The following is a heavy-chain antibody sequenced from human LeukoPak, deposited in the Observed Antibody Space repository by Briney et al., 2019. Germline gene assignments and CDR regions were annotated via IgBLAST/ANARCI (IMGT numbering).Heavy chain of an antibody. CDR3: ARARSPSSWFFDY. CDR2: INPNSGGT. Sequence: ASVKVSCKASGYTFTSYYMHWVRQAPGHGLEWMGWINPNSGGTNYAQKFQGRVTMTRDTSISTAYMELSRLRSDDTAVYYCARARSPSSWFFDYWGQGTLVTVSS. CDR1: GYTFTSYY. D-gene: IGHD6-13*01. J-gene: IGHJ4*02. V-gene: IGHV1-2*02.